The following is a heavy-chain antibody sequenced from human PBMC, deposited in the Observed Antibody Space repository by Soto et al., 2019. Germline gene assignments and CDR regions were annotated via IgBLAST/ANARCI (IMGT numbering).Heavy chain of an antibody. CDR3: ARGRASYLYYFDY. CDR1: GGSITTYGYS. Sequence: SETLSLTCAVSGGSITTYGYSRSWIRHSPGKGLEWIGYIFHSGSTYYNPSLERRVTLSIDTSKNQFSLNVTSVTAADTAVYYCARGRASYLYYFDYWGRGALVTVSS. CDR2: IFHSGST. D-gene: IGHD3-10*01. J-gene: IGHJ4*01. V-gene: IGHV4-30-2*06.